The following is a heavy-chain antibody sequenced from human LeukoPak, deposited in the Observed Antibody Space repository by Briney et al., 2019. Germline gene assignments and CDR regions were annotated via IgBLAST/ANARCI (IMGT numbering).Heavy chain of an antibody. CDR2: ISYDGSNK. Sequence: PGGSLRLSCAASGFTFDDYAMHWVRQAPGKGLEWVAVISYDGSNKYYADSVKGRFTISRDNSKNTLHLQMNSLRAEDTAVYYCARDNLEWLLYVDYWGQGTLVTVSS. J-gene: IGHJ4*02. CDR3: ARDNLEWLLYVDY. D-gene: IGHD3-3*01. CDR1: GFTFDDYA. V-gene: IGHV3-30-3*01.